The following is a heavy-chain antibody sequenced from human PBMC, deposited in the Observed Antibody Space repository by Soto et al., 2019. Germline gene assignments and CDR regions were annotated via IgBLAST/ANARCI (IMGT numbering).Heavy chain of an antibody. V-gene: IGHV4-39*01. CDR2: IHYSGST. CDR3: ASTKDETLYFDY. CDR1: GDSISITSYY. J-gene: IGHJ4*02. D-gene: IGHD2-15*01. Sequence: SETLSLTCTVSGDSISITSYYWGWVRQPPGKGLEWIGSIHYSGSTHYNPSLQSRVTISGDASKKQFSLMLRSVTAADTAVYYCASTKDETLYFDYWGQGTLVTVSS.